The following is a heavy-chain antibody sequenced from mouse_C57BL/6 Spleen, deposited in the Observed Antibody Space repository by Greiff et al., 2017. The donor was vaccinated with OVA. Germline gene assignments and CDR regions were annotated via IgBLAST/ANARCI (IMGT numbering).Heavy chain of an antibody. J-gene: IGHJ4*01. CDR1: GYTFTDYN. Sequence: EVQLQQSGTELVKPGASVKIPCKASGYTFTDYNMDWVKQSHGKSLEWIGDINPNNGGTIYNQKFKGKATLTVDKSSSTAYMELRSLTSEDTAVYYCARMGKDYAMDYWGQGTSVTVSS. CDR2: INPNNGGT. V-gene: IGHV1-18*01. CDR3: ARMGKDYAMDY.